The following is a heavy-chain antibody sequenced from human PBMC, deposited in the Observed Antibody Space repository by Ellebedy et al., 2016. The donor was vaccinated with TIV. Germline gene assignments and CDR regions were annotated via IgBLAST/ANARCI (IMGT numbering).Heavy chain of an antibody. Sequence: ASVKVSCKASGYTFSSYGISWVRQAPGQGLEWMGWISAYTGNTDYAQNFQGRVTMTTDTSTSTAYMELRSLRSADTAVYYCARAMVQGMVARYVWFDYWGQGTQVTVSS. CDR3: ARAMVQGMVARYVWFDY. CDR2: ISAYTGNT. CDR1: GYTFSSYG. V-gene: IGHV1-18*01. J-gene: IGHJ4*02. D-gene: IGHD3-10*01.